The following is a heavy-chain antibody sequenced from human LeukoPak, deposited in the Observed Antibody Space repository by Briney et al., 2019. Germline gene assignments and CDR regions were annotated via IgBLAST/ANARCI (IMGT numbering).Heavy chain of an antibody. D-gene: IGHD3-9*01. CDR1: GGTFSSYA. J-gene: IGHJ1*01. Sequence: SVKVSCKASGGTFSSYAISWVRQAPGQGLEWMGGIIPIFGTANYAQKFQGRVTITADESTSTAYMELSSLRSEDTAVYYCARDKVSVRYFDWLVDGFQHWGQGTLVTVSS. CDR3: ARDKVSVRYFDWLVDGFQH. CDR2: IIPIFGTA. V-gene: IGHV1-69*13.